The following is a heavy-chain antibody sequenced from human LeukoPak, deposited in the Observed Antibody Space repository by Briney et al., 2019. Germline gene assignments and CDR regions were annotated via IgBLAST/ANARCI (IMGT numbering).Heavy chain of an antibody. CDR1: GYTFTGYY. J-gene: IGHJ5*02. Sequence: ASVKVSCKASGYTFTGYYMHWVRQAPGQGLEWMGRINPNSGGTNYAQKFQGRVTMTRDTSISTAYMELSSLRSEDTAVYYCARSRSRGQWLTGTWGQGTLVTVSS. V-gene: IGHV1-2*06. D-gene: IGHD6-19*01. CDR3: ARSRSRGQWLTGT. CDR2: INPNSGGT.